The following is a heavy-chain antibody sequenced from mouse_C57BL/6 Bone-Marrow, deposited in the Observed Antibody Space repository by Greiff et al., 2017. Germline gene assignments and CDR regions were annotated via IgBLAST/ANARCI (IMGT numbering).Heavy chain of an antibody. CDR1: GFSLTSYG. CDR3: ARNWATVVTTRYSMDY. J-gene: IGHJ4*01. Sequence: QVKLQQSGPGLVQPSQSLSITCTVSGFSLTSYGVHWVRQSPGKGLEWLGVIWSGGSTDYNEAFISSLSICKDNSKSYVFFILNSLQADDRAIDYCARNWATVVTTRYSMDYWGQGTSVTVAS. D-gene: IGHD1-1*01. V-gene: IGHV2-2*01. CDR2: IWSGGST.